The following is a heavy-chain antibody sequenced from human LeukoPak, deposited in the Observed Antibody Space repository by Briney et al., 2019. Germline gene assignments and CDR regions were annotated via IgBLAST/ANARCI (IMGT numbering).Heavy chain of an antibody. V-gene: IGHV1-46*01. J-gene: IGHJ4*02. CDR2: VNPGGGST. CDR3: AREGTFGYNSSSTDY. D-gene: IGHD6-6*01. CDR1: GYIFSSYH. Sequence: ASVKVSCKASGYIFSSYHIHWVRQAPGQGLEWMGIVNPGGGSTSYAQKFQGRVTMTRDTSTSTVYMELRSLRSEDTAVYYCAREGTFGYNSSSTDYWGQGTLVTVSS.